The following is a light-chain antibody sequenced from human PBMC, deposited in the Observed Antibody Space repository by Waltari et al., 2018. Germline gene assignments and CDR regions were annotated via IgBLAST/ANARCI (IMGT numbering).Light chain of an antibody. CDR3: QSYDSKNTKV. V-gene: IGLV6-57*03. Sequence: FILTQPHSVSESPGKTITLSCTRNSGSIARNFVQWYQLRPDSVPMAVIYEDKQRPSGVPDRFSGSIDRSSNSASLTISGLKTEDEGDYYCQSYDSKNTKVFGGGTKLTVL. CDR1: SGSIARNF. J-gene: IGLJ3*02. CDR2: EDK.